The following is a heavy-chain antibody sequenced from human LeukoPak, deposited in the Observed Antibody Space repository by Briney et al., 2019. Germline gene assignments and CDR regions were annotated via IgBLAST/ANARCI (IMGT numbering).Heavy chain of an antibody. J-gene: IGHJ4*02. CDR2: ISYDGSNK. V-gene: IGHV3-30-3*01. CDR3: ARDQEVVPAAPGDY. Sequence: GGSLRLSCAASGFTFSSYAMHWVRQAPGKGLEWVAVISYDGSNKYYADSVKGRFTISRDNSKNTLYLQMNSLRAEDTAVYYCARDQEVVPAAPGDYWGQGTLVTVSS. CDR1: GFTFSSYA. D-gene: IGHD2-2*01.